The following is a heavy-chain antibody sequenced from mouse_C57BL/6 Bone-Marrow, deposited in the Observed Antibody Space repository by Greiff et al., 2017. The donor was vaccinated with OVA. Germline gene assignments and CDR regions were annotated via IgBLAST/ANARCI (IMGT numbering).Heavy chain of an antibody. CDR3: ARGDGDWFAY. D-gene: IGHD3-3*01. CDR1: GYTFTSYW. J-gene: IGHJ3*01. V-gene: IGHV1-50*01. CDR2: IDPSDSYT. Sequence: QVHVKQPGAELVKPGASVKLSCKASGYTFTSYWMQWVKQRPGQGLEWIGEIDPSDSYTNYNQKFKGKATLTVDTSSSTAYMQLSSLTSEDSAVYYCARGDGDWFAYWGQGTLVTVSA.